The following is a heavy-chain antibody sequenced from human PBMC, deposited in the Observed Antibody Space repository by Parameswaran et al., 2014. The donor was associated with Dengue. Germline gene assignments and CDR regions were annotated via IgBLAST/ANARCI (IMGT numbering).Heavy chain of an antibody. V-gene: IGHV2-26*01. Sequence: WIRQPPGRALEWLAHIFSNDEKSYSTSLKSRLTISKDTSKSQVVLTMTNMDPVDTATYYCARTLPNFWSGYWYFDLWGPGHPGHRLL. J-gene: IGHJ2*01. CDR3: ARTLPNFWSGYWYFDL. D-gene: IGHD3-3*01. CDR2: IFSNDEK.